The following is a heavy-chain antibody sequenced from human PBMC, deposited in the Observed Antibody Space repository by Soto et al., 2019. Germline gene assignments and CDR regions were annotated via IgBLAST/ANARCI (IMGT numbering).Heavy chain of an antibody. Sequence: PGTLSLTCTVYGGSFSGYFWTWIRQPPGKGLEWIGEINHSGTTNYNPSLKSRVAVSVDTSKDQFSLKVRSVTAADPALYYCARGLYLGDGPAPNHRDSWSQGPRVTV. CDR1: GGSFSGYF. D-gene: IGHD3-16*01. CDR2: INHSGTT. V-gene: IGHV4-34*01. CDR3: ARGLYLGDGPAPNHRDS. J-gene: IGHJ4*02.